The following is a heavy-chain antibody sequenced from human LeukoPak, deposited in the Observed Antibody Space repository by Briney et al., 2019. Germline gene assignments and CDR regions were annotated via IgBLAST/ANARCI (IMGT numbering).Heavy chain of an antibody. J-gene: IGHJ4*02. V-gene: IGHV3-53*01. Sequence: PGGSLRLSCAASGFTVSSNYMSWVRQAPGKGLEWVSVIYSGGSTYYADSVKGRFTISRDNSKNTLYLQMNGLRAEDTAVYYCARDFRSYDSSGYLFWGQGTLVTVSS. D-gene: IGHD3-22*01. CDR3: ARDFRSYDSSGYLF. CDR2: IYSGGST. CDR1: GFTVSSNY.